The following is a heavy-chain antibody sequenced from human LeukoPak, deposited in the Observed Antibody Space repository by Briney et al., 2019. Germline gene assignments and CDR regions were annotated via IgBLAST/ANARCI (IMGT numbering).Heavy chain of an antibody. Sequence: GESLRISCKGSGYIFTGYWISWGRQMAGKGLEWMGRMHPSDSYTNYSPSFQGHVTISADKSISTAYLQWSSLKASDTAMYYCARGYTSSLLNWFVPWGQGTLVTVSS. J-gene: IGHJ5*02. CDR1: GYIFTGYW. D-gene: IGHD6-13*01. CDR3: ARGYTSSLLNWFVP. CDR2: MHPSDSYT. V-gene: IGHV5-10-1*01.